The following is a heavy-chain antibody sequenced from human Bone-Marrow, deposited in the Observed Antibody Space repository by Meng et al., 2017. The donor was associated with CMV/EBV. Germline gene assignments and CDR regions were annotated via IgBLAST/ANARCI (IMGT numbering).Heavy chain of an antibody. Sequence: GGSLRLSCAASGFTFSSYGMHWVRQAPGKGLEWVAFIRYDGSNKYYADSVKGRFTISRDNSKNTLYLQMNSLRAEDTAVYYCAKDRWFGETVNWFDPWGQGTLVTVSS. CDR2: IRYDGSNK. D-gene: IGHD3-10*01. CDR1: GFTFSSYG. V-gene: IGHV3-30*02. J-gene: IGHJ5*02. CDR3: AKDRWFGETVNWFDP.